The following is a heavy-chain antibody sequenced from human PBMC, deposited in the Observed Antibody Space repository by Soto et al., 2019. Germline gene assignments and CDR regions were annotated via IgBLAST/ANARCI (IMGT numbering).Heavy chain of an antibody. Sequence: QVQLVQSGAEVKKPGASVKVSCKASGYTFTSYGITWVRQAPGQGLEWMGWISAYNGNTNYAQKLQGRVTMTTNTASRTASMEPRSLRCDDTAAYYSGLKSAEAGPFDYWGQGTLVTVSS. CDR1: GYTFTSYG. CDR2: ISAYNGNT. V-gene: IGHV1-18*01. D-gene: IGHD6-13*01. CDR3: GLKSAEAGPFDY. J-gene: IGHJ4*02.